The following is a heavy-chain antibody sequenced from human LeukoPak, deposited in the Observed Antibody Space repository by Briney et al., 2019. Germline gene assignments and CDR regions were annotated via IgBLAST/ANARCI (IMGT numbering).Heavy chain of an antibody. CDR1: GYSFTSYW. D-gene: IGHD6-13*01. CDR2: IYPGDSDT. Sequence: GESLKISCKGSGYSFTSYWIGWVRQMPGKGLEWMGIIYPGDSDTRYSPSFQGQVTISADKSISTAYLQWSSLKASDTAMYYCARLYISSWYVGPEYFDYWGQGTLVTVSS. V-gene: IGHV5-51*01. CDR3: ARLYISSWYVGPEYFDY. J-gene: IGHJ4*02.